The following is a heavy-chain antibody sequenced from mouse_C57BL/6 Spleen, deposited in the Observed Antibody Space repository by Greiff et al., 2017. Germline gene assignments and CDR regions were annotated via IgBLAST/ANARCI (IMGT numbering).Heavy chain of an antibody. Sequence: VQLQQPGAELVRPGTSVKLSCKASGYTFTSYWMHWVKQRPGQGLEWIGVIDPSDSYTNYNQKFKGKATLTVDTSSSTAYMQLSSLTAEDSAVYYSAREVYWGQGTTLTVSS. CDR2: IDPSDSYT. CDR1: GYTFTSYW. J-gene: IGHJ2*01. V-gene: IGHV1-59*01. CDR3: AREVY.